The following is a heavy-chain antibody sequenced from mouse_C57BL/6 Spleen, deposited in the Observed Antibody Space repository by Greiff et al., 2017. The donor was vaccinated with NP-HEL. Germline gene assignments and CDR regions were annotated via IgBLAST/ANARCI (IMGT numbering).Heavy chain of an antibody. CDR2: INPNYGTT. J-gene: IGHJ1*03. V-gene: IGHV1-39*01. Sequence: EVQLQQSGPELVKPGASVKISCKASGYSFTDYNMNWVKQSNGKSLEWIGVINPNYGTTSYNQKFKGKATLTVDQSSSTAYMQLNSLTSEDSAVYYCAREGVYGSSLYWYFDVWGTGTTVTVSS. CDR1: GYSFTDYN. D-gene: IGHD1-1*01. CDR3: AREGVYGSSLYWYFDV.